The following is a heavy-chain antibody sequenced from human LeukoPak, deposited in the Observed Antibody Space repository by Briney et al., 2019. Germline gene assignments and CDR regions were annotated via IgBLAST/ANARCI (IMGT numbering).Heavy chain of an antibody. CDR1: GFTFSSYS. CDR3: ARVPGYYDSSGYYPPLFDY. CDR2: ISSSSSYI. D-gene: IGHD3-22*01. J-gene: IGHJ4*02. V-gene: IGHV3-21*01. Sequence: GGSLRLSCAASGFTFSSYSMNWVRQAPGKGLEWVSSISSSSSYIYYADSVKGRFTISRDNAKNSLYLQMNSLRAEDTAVYYCARVPGYYDSSGYYPPLFDYWGQGTLVTVSS.